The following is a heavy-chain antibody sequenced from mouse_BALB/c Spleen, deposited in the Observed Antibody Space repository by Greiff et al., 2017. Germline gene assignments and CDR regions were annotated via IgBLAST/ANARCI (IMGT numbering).Heavy chain of an antibody. CDR1: GYTFTSYW. V-gene: IGHV1-69*02. D-gene: IGHD2-13*01. Sequence: QVQLQQPGAELVKPGASVKLSCKASGYTFTSYWMHWVKQRPGQGLEWIGEIYPSDSYTNNNQKFKGKATWTVNKSSSTAHIQLSSPTSEDSAVYNCVRSKYGDYVWVAYWGQGTLVTVSA. J-gene: IGHJ3*01. CDR3: VRSKYGDYVWVAY. CDR2: IYPSDSYT.